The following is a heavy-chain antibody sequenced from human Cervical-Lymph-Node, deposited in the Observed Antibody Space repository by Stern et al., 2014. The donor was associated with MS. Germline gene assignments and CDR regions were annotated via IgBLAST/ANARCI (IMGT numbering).Heavy chain of an antibody. CDR3: AHVRGPVWFGELIPFDY. V-gene: IGHV2-5*02. D-gene: IGHD3-10*01. J-gene: IGHJ4*02. Sequence: QVTLKESGPTLVKPTQTLTLTCTFSGFSLSTSGVGVGWIRQPPGKALEWLALLYWDDDKRYSPSLKSRLTITKDTSKNQVVLTMTNMDPVDTATYYCAHVRGPVWFGELIPFDYWGQGTLVTVSS. CDR1: GFSLSTSGVG. CDR2: LYWDDDK.